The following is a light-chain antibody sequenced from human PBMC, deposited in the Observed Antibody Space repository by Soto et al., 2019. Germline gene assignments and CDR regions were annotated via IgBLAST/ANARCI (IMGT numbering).Light chain of an antibody. CDR3: QQYNDNWT. CDR2: KAS. Sequence: DIQMTQSPSTLSASVGDRVTITCRASQSVSRWLSWYQQKPGKAPKLLIYKASTLESGVPSRVSGSGAGTEFTLAISSLQPDDSATYYCQQYNDNWTFGQGTKMEIK. V-gene: IGKV1-5*03. CDR1: QSVSRW. J-gene: IGKJ1*01.